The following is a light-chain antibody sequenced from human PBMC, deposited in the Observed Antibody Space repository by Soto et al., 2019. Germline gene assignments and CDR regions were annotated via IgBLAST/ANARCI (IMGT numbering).Light chain of an antibody. V-gene: IGKV3-15*01. CDR3: QQYNNWPLIT. J-gene: IGKJ5*01. Sequence: EIVMTQXXXTLSXSPGEXATLSCRASQSVSMYLAWYQQKPGQAPRLLIYGSSTRATGIPARFSGXXSXXXXXXXISSLQSEDFAVYYCQQYNNWPLITFGQGTRLE. CDR1: QSVSMY. CDR2: GSS.